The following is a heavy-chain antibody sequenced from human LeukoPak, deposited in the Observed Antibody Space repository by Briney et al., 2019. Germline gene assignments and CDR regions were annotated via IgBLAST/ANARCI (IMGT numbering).Heavy chain of an antibody. Sequence: GGSLRLSCAASGFTFSSYGMHWVRQAPSKGLEWVAFIRYDGSNKYYADSVKGRFTISRDNSKNTLYLQMNSLRAEDTAVYYCAKTKPVPAAGYYYYYMDVWGKGTTVTVSS. CDR1: GFTFSSYG. V-gene: IGHV3-30*02. J-gene: IGHJ6*03. CDR3: AKTKPVPAAGYYYYYMDV. CDR2: IRYDGSNK. D-gene: IGHD2-2*01.